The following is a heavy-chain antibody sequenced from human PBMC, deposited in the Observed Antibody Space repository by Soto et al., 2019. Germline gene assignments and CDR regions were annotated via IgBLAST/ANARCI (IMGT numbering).Heavy chain of an antibody. V-gene: IGHV3-15*01. CDR3: ATDGGIVSNWGKFDY. CDR1: GFSFSNAW. D-gene: IGHD7-27*01. Sequence: EVQLVESGGGLVKPGGSLRLSCAASGFSFSNAWMSWVRQAPGKGLEWVGRIKTKTDGGTTDYAAPVKGSFTISRDDSKTTLYLQMDSLKTEDTAVYYCATDGGIVSNWGKFDYWGQGALVTVSS. CDR2: IKTKTDGGTT. J-gene: IGHJ4*02.